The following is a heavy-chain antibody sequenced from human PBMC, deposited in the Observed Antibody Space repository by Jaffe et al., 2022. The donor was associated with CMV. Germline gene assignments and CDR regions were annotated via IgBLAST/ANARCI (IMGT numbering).Heavy chain of an antibody. Sequence: VQLVESGGMLVQPGGSLRLSCAASGFTFNTYAMHWVRQAPGKGLEYFSAISENGDVAYYVDSVRGRFFISRDNSKNTLYLEMTNLRPEDTAVYFCVKCAWPLWFRKPSYFDHWGQGTLVTVSP. D-gene: IGHD3-10*01. V-gene: IGHV3-64D*09. J-gene: IGHJ4*02. CDR1: GFTFNTYA. CDR3: VKCAWPLWFRKPSYFDH. CDR2: ISENGDVA.